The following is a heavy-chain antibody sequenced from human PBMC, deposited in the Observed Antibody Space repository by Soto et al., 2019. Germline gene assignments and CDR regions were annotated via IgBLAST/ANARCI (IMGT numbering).Heavy chain of an antibody. CDR2: IYYSGST. CDR1: GGSISSYY. CDR3: ARDSSSWGRYNWCDP. J-gene: IGHJ5*02. Sequence: PSETLSLTFTVSGGSISSYYWSWIRQPPGKGLEWIGHIYYSGSTNYNPSLKSRVTISVDTSKNQFSLKLSSVTAAHTAVYYCARDSSSWGRYNWCDPWGQGTLVTVS. V-gene: IGHV4-59*01. D-gene: IGHD6-13*01.